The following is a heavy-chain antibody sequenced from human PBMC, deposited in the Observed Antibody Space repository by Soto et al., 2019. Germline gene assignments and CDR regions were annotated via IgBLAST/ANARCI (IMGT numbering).Heavy chain of an antibody. V-gene: IGHV4-59*08. J-gene: IGHJ4*02. CDR3: ARQGYSSSWVDY. CDR1: GGSISSYY. Sequence: SETLSLTCTVSGGSISSYYWSWIRQPPGKGLEWIGYIYYSGSTNYNPSLKSRVTISVDTSKNQFSLKLSSVTAADTAVYYCARQGYSSSWVDYWGQGTLVTVSS. CDR2: IYYSGST. D-gene: IGHD6-13*01.